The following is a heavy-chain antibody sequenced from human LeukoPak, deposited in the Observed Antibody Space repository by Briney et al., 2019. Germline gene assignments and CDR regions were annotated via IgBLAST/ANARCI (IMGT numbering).Heavy chain of an antibody. CDR3: ARVLGGGNVYSSSWHWYFDL. CDR2: IYHSGST. J-gene: IGHJ2*01. CDR1: GYSISSGYY. Sequence: ASETLSLTCTVSGYSISSGYYWGWIRQPPGKGLEWIGSIYHSGSTYYNPSLKSRVTISVDTSKNQFSLKLSSVTAADTAVYYCARVLGGGNVYSSSWHWYFDLWGRGTLVTVSS. V-gene: IGHV4-38-2*02. D-gene: IGHD6-13*01.